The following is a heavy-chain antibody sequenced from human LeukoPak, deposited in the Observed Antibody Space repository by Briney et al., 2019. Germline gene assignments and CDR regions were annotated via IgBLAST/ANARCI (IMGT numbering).Heavy chain of an antibody. CDR3: ARFTPQGYGWGGYNRFDP. Sequence: SQTLSLTCTVSGGSVSSGTYYWNWMRQPAGKGLEWIGRIFPGGNTYFNPSLKSRVTISVDTSKNQFSLNLTSVTAADTAVYYCARFTPQGYGWGGYNRFDPWGQGTLVTVSS. D-gene: IGHD3-16*01. J-gene: IGHJ5*02. CDR1: GGSVSSGTYY. V-gene: IGHV4-61*02. CDR2: IFPGGNT.